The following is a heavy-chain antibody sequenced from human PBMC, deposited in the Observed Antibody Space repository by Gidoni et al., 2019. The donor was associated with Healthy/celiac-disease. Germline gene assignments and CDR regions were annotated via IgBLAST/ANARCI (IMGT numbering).Heavy chain of an antibody. V-gene: IGHV3-23*01. CDR2: ISGSGGST. CDR3: AKGGLYYYDSSGSWFDP. J-gene: IGHJ5*02. Sequence: EVQLLESGGGLVQPGGSLRLSCAASGFTFSSYAMSWVRQAPGKGLEWVSAISGSGGSTYYADSVKGRFTISRDNSKNTLYLQMNSLRAEDTAVYYCAKGGLYYYDSSGSWFDPWGQGTLVTVSS. CDR1: GFTFSSYA. D-gene: IGHD3-22*01.